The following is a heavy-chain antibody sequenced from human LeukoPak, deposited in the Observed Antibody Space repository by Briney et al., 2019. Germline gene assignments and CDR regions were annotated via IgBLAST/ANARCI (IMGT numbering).Heavy chain of an antibody. CDR2: ISYDGSNK. Sequence: PGGSLRLSCAASGFIFSSYGMHWVRQAQGKGLEWVAVISYDGSNKYYADSVKGRFTISRDNSKNTLNLQMNSLRVEDTAVYYCAKDPRSSTRTYFDYWGQGTLVTVSS. V-gene: IGHV3-30*18. CDR1: GFIFSSYG. J-gene: IGHJ4*02. D-gene: IGHD2-2*01. CDR3: AKDPRSSTRTYFDY.